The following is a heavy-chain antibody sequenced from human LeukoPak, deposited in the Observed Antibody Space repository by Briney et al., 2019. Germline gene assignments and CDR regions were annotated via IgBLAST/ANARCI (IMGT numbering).Heavy chain of an antibody. CDR2: IWYDGSKE. CDR1: GFTFSRFG. J-gene: IGHJ4*02. Sequence: PGRSLRLSCGASGFTFSRFGMHWVRQAPGKGLEWVALIWYDGSKEYYADSVKGRFTISRDNSKNTVYLQVNSLRAEDTAVYYCARDLWPTSCSNIRCSSFDSWGLGTLVIVSSGESSQPLFDYWGQGTLVTVSS. V-gene: IGHV3-33*01. D-gene: IGHD2-2*01. CDR3: ARDLWPTSCSNIRCSSFDSWGLGTLVIVSSGESSQPLFDY.